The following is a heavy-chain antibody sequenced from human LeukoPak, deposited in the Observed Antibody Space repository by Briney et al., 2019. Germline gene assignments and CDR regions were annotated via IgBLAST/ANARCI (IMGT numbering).Heavy chain of an antibody. CDR3: ARYYYDSTPRAYYFDY. V-gene: IGHV3-23*01. D-gene: IGHD3-22*01. CDR2: ISASGDST. Sequence: GGSLRLSCAASGFNFSSYAMSWVRQAPGKGLEWVSTISASGDSTNYADSVKGRFTISRDNSKNTLYLLMDSLRAEDTAIYYCARYYYDSTPRAYYFDYWGQGTLVTVSS. J-gene: IGHJ4*02. CDR1: GFNFSSYA.